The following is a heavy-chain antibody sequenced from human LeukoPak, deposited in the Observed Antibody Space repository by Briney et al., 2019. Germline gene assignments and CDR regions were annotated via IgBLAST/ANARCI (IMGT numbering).Heavy chain of an antibody. D-gene: IGHD6-13*01. Sequence: PGGSLRLSCAASGFTFSSYTMNWVRQAPGKGLEWVSSISSRSTYTYYADSVKGRFTISRDNSKNTLYLQMNSLRAEDTAVYYCAKVSTGEGKANTLFDYWGQGTLVTVSS. CDR1: GFTFSSYT. V-gene: IGHV3-21*04. J-gene: IGHJ4*02. CDR2: ISSRSTYT. CDR3: AKVSTGEGKANTLFDY.